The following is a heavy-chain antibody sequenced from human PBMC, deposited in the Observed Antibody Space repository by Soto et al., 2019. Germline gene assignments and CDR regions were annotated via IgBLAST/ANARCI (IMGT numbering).Heavy chain of an antibody. Sequence: PGGSLRLSCAASGFTFSSYSMNWVRQAPWKGLEWVSYISSSSSTIYYADSVKGRFTISRDNAKNSLYLQMNSLRAEDTAVYYCASEPTSHYDILTGYYSTDYWGQGTLVTVSS. CDR1: GFTFSSYS. CDR3: ASEPTSHYDILTGYYSTDY. J-gene: IGHJ4*02. D-gene: IGHD3-9*01. CDR2: ISSSSSTI. V-gene: IGHV3-48*01.